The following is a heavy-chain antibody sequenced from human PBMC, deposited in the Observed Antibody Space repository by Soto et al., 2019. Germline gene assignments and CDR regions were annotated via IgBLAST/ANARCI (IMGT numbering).Heavy chain of an antibody. D-gene: IGHD5-12*01. CDR3: SRRGYSYETMPYYFDY. Sequence: GGSLRLSCSGSGFTFGGFALSWFRHAPGKGLEWLGFIRGRAYGGTSEYAASVGDRFTFSRDDSKSVAYLQMYSLKAEDTAVYYCSRRGYSYETMPYYFDYWGQGTGVTFSS. V-gene: IGHV3-49*03. CDR2: IRGRAYGGTS. J-gene: IGHJ4*02. CDR1: GFTFGGFA.